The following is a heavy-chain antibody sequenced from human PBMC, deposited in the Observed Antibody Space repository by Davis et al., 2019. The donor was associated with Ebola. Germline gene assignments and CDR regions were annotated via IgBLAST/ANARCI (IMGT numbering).Heavy chain of an antibody. CDR1: GFTFSSYS. CDR2: INDSGGST. Sequence: GESLKISCAASGFTFSSYSMNWVRQAPGKGLEWVSGINDSGGSTHYADSVKGRFTISRDNAKNTLYLQMNSLRVEDTAVYYCASYVVGWGQGTLVTISS. V-gene: IGHV3-21*06. D-gene: IGHD3-10*02. J-gene: IGHJ4*02. CDR3: ASYVVG.